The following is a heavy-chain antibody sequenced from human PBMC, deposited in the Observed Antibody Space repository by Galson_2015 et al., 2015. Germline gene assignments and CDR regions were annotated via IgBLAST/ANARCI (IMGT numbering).Heavy chain of an antibody. V-gene: IGHV2-70*01. J-gene: IGHJ6*03. CDR2: IDWDDDK. Sequence: PALVKPTQTLTLTCTFSGFSLSTSGMCVSWIRQPPGKALEWLALIDWDDDKYYSTSLKTRLTISKDTSKNQVVLTMTNMDPVDTATYYCTRMMVGIAARPQGHSYYYMDVWGKGTTVTVSS. D-gene: IGHD6-6*01. CDR1: GFSLSTSGMC. CDR3: TRMMVGIAARPQGHSYYYMDV.